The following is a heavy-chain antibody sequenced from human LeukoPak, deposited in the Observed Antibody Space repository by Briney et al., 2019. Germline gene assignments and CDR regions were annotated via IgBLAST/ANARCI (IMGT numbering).Heavy chain of an antibody. CDR2: IYPGDSDT. CDR3: ARAATSRQNPDY. V-gene: IGHV5-51*04. CDR1: GYSFTSSW. D-gene: IGHD5-12*01. Sequence: GESLKISCKGSGYSFTSSWIGLVRQMPGKGLEWMGIIYPGDSDTRYSPSFQGQVTLSAAQPLSTAYPQWSTLNAPHPAMSYSARAATSRQNPDYWGQGTLGTVSA. J-gene: IGHJ4*02.